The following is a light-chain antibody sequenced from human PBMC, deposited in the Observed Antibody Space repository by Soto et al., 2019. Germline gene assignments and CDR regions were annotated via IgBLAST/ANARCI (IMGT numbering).Light chain of an antibody. J-gene: IGKJ1*01. CDR1: QTISSY. CDR2: AAS. V-gene: IGKV1-39*01. CDR3: QHYNSYSEA. Sequence: DIQMTQSPSSLSASVGDRVTISCRASQTISSYLNWYQQKPGQAPKLLIYAASRLQSGVPSRFSGSGSGTDFTFTISSLQPDDFATYYCQHYNSYSEAFGQGTKVAIK.